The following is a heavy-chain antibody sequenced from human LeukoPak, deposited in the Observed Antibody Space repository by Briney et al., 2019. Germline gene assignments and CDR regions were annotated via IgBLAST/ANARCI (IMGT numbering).Heavy chain of an antibody. CDR2: ISSSSSTI. Sequence: GGSLRLSCAASGFTFSSYSMNWVRQAPGKGLEWVSYISSSSSTIYYADSVKGRFTISRDNAKNSLYLQMNSLRAEDTAVYYCATTLMAVAGMSLALDYWGQGTLVTVSS. CDR1: GFTFSSYS. D-gene: IGHD6-19*01. CDR3: ATTLMAVAGMSLALDY. V-gene: IGHV3-48*01. J-gene: IGHJ4*02.